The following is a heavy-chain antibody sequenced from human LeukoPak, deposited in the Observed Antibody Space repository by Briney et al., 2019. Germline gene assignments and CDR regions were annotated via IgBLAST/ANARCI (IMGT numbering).Heavy chain of an antibody. J-gene: IGHJ4*02. Sequence: GGSLRLSCAASGFTFSSYSMNWVRQAPGKGLEWVSSISSSSSYIYYADSVKGRFTISRDNSKNALYLQMNSLRAEDTAVYYCAKSGGYSYGYFAYYWGQGTLVTVSS. CDR3: AKSGGYSYGYFAYY. V-gene: IGHV3-21*04. CDR2: ISSSSSYI. D-gene: IGHD5-18*01. CDR1: GFTFSSYS.